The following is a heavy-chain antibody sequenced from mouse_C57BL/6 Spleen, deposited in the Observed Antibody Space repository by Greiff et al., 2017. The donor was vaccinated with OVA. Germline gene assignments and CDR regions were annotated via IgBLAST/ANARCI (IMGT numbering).Heavy chain of an antibody. Sequence: QVQLKQPGAELVMPGASVKLSCKASGYTFTSYWMHWVKQRPGQGLEWIGEIDPSDSYTNYNQKFKGKSTLTVDKSSSTAYMQLSSLTYEASAVYYCAIIYYDYSGWFAYWGQGTLVTVSA. J-gene: IGHJ3*01. CDR3: AIIYYDYSGWFAY. CDR1: GYTFTSYW. V-gene: IGHV1-69*01. CDR2: IDPSDSYT. D-gene: IGHD2-4*01.